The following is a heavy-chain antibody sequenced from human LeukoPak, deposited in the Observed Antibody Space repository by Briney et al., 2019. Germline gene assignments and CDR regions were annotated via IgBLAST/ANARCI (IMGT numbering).Heavy chain of an antibody. Sequence: GASVKVSCKASGYTFTSYAMHWVRQAPGQRLEWMGWINAGNGNTKYSQKFQGRVTITRDTSASTAYMELSSLRSEDTAVYYCASCNYDILTGCHDAFDIWGQGTMVTVSS. CDR2: INAGNGNT. V-gene: IGHV1-3*01. D-gene: IGHD3-9*01. CDR3: ASCNYDILTGCHDAFDI. CDR1: GYTFTSYA. J-gene: IGHJ3*02.